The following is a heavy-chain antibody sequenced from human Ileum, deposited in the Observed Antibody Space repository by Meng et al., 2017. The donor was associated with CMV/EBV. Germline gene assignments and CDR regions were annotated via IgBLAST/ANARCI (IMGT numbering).Heavy chain of an antibody. CDR2: VYYTGSP. CDR3: ASPTGSYGNYAY. CDR1: GVSITSDHY. J-gene: IGHJ4*02. Sequence: SETLSLTCTVSGVSITSDHYCGWIRQPPGKGLEWIGSVYYTGSPYYSPSLKSRVIISVDTSKNQFSLKVPSVTAADTATYYCASPTGSYGNYAYWGQGILVAVSS. V-gene: IGHV4-39*01. D-gene: IGHD4-11*01.